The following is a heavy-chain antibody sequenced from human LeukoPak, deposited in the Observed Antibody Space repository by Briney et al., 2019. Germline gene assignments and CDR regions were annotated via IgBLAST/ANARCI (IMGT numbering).Heavy chain of an antibody. Sequence: SETLSLTCAVYGGSFSGYYWSWIRQPPGKGLEWIGEINHSGSTNYNPSLKSRVTISVDTSKNQLSLKLSSVTAADTAVYYCARGLYYYDSSGPAGYWGQGTLVTVSS. CDR3: ARGLYYYDSSGPAGY. V-gene: IGHV4-34*01. CDR2: INHSGST. J-gene: IGHJ4*02. CDR1: GGSFSGYY. D-gene: IGHD3-22*01.